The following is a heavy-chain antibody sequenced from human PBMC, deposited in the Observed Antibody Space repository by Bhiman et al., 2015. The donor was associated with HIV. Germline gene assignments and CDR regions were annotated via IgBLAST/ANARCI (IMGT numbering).Heavy chain of an antibody. CDR2: ISSSSSYI. CDR3: ASIGAAPGFDY. V-gene: IGHV3-21*02. D-gene: IGHD6-13*01. J-gene: IGHJ4*02. CDR1: GFTFSSYN. Sequence: EVQLVESGGGLVKPGGSLRLSCAASGFTFSSYNMNWVRQAPGKGLEWVSFISSSSSYIYYADSVKGRFTISRDNAKNSLYLQMNSLRADDTAVYYCASIGAAPGFDYWGQGTLVTVSS.